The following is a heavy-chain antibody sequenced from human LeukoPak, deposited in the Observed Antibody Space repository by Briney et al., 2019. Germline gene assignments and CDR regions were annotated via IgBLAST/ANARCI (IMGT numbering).Heavy chain of an antibody. CDR3: ARSRGYSYGTTFLDY. Sequence: PSETLFLTCTVSGGSISSYYWSWIRQPPGKGLEWIGYIYYSGSTNYNPSLKSRVTISVDTSKNQFSLRLSSVTAADTAVYYCARSRGYSYGTTFLDYWGQGTLVTVSS. CDR2: IYYSGST. V-gene: IGHV4-59*08. J-gene: IGHJ4*02. D-gene: IGHD5-18*01. CDR1: GGSISSYY.